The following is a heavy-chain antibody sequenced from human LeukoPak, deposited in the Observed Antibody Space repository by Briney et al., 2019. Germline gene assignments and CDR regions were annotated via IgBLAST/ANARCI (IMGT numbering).Heavy chain of an antibody. V-gene: IGHV3-33*01. D-gene: IGHD6-13*01. CDR1: GFTFSSYG. CDR2: IWYDGSNK. CDR3: ARERQQLVFWSDP. Sequence: GGSLRLSCAASGFTFSSYGMHWVRQAPGKGLEWVAVIWYDGSNKYYADSVKGRFTISRDNSKNTLYLQMNSLRAEDTAVYYCARERQQLVFWSDPWGQGTLVTVSS. J-gene: IGHJ5*02.